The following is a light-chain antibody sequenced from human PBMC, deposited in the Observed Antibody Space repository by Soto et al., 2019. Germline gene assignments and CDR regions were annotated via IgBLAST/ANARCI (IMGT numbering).Light chain of an antibody. CDR2: GAS. Sequence: IVLTQSPGTLSLSPGERATLSCRASQSVSSNLAWYQQKPGQAPRLLIYGASTRATGIPARFSGSGSGTEFTLTISSLQPDDFATYYCQHYYGFSRTFGQGTKVDIK. J-gene: IGKJ1*01. V-gene: IGKV3-15*01. CDR1: QSVSSN. CDR3: QHYYGFSRT.